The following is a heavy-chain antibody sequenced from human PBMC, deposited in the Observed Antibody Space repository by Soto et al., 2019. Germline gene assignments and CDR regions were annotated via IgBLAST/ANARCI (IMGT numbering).Heavy chain of an antibody. CDR3: ARHRFNYYDNTVYYYFDY. Sequence: QVQLVQSGAEVKKPGASVKVSCKASGYTFTSYGISWVRQAPGQGPEWMGWISGHNGNTNHPQSLQGRGTMTPDTSRNTAYMELRSLRSDDTAVYYCARHRFNYYDNTVYYYFDYWGQGTLVTVSS. V-gene: IGHV1-18*04. CDR1: GYTFTSYG. D-gene: IGHD3-22*01. J-gene: IGHJ4*02. CDR2: ISGHNGNT.